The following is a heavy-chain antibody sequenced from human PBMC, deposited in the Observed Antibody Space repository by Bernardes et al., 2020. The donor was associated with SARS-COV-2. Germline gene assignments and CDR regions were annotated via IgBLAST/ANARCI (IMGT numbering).Heavy chain of an antibody. CDR2: INHSGST. J-gene: IGHJ6*02. CDR3: ARDSSSWSYYYYYGMDV. D-gene: IGHD6-13*01. CDR1: GGSFSGYY. V-gene: IGHV4-34*01. Sequence: TLSLTCAVYGGSFSGYYWSWIRQPPGKGLEWIGEINHSGSTNYNPSLKSRVTISVDTSKNQFSLKLSSVTAADTAVYYCARDSSSWSYYYYYGMDVWGQGTTVTVSS.